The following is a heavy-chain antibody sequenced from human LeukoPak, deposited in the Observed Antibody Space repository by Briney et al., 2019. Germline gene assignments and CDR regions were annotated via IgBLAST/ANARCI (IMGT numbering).Heavy chain of an antibody. D-gene: IGHD3-16*01. CDR3: ARDGYSDSYFDY. V-gene: IGHV3-48*03. CDR1: GFPFSDHE. Sequence: PGGSLRLSCAASGFPFSDHEMNWVRQAPGKGLEWVSYISSSGSDKYYPDSVKGRFTISRDNAKNSLYLQMNSLRADDTAVYYCARDGYSDSYFDYWGQGTLVTVSS. CDR2: ISSSGSDK. J-gene: IGHJ4*02.